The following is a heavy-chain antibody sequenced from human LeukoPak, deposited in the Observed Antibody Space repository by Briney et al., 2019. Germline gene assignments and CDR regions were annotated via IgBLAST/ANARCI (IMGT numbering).Heavy chain of an antibody. CDR3: ARGLYNSGWSGGYFDY. CDR2: IYYTGST. J-gene: IGHJ4*02. V-gene: IGHV4-59*01. Sequence: PSETLSLTSTVSGGSISGYYWTWIRQPPGKGLEWIGYIYYTGSTKYNPSLQSRVTISVDTSKNQFSLKLSSVTAADTAVHYCARGLYNSGWSGGYFDYWGQGILVTVSS. D-gene: IGHD6-19*01. CDR1: GGSISGYY.